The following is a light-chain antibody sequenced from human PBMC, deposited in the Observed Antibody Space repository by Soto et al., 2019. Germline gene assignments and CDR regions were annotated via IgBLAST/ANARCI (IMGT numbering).Light chain of an antibody. J-gene: IGKJ4*01. CDR1: QSVDSN. Sequence: EIVMTQSPATLSVSPGDGATLSCRASQSVDSNLAWYQQKPGQTPRLLIYGASTRPTGIPARFSGSGSGTEFTLTISSLQSEDSAVYYCQQYNDWPLTFGGGTEVDIK. CDR3: QQYNDWPLT. CDR2: GAS. V-gene: IGKV3D-15*01.